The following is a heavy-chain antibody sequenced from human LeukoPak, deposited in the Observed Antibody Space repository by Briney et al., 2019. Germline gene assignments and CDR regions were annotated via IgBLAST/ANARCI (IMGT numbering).Heavy chain of an antibody. J-gene: IGHJ4*02. V-gene: IGHV1-69*04. CDR1: GGTFSSYA. CDR2: VIPILGIA. D-gene: IGHD6-19*01. Sequence: ASVKVSCKASGGTFSSYAISWVRQAPGQRLEWMGRVIPILGIANYAQKFQGRVTITADKSTSTAYMELSSLRSEDTAVYYCARGLGWSWYYSSSGLDYWGQGTLVTVSS. CDR3: ARGLGWSWYYSSSGLDY.